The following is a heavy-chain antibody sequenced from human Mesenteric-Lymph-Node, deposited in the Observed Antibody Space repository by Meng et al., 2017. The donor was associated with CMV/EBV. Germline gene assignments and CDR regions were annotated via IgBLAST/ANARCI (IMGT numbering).Heavy chain of an antibody. D-gene: IGHD1-14*01. CDR1: GFSFSSYW. CDR2: IKYDGSEK. CDR3: ARRYPFHWYFDL. Sequence: GESLKISCAASGFSFSSYWITWVRQDPGKGLEWVASIKYDGSEKYYVDSVKGRFTISRDNAENSLYLQLSSLRAEDTAVYYCARRYPFHWYFDLWGHGTLVTVSS. J-gene: IGHJ2*01. V-gene: IGHV3-7*01.